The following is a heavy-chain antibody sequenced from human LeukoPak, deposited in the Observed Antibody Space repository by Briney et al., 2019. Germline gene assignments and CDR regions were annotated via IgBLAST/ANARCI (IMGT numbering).Heavy chain of an antibody. V-gene: IGHV3-30*18. CDR3: AKDKNLKGYYYGSGSYYDY. CDR1: GFTFSSYG. D-gene: IGHD3-10*01. J-gene: IGHJ4*02. CDR2: TSYDGSNK. Sequence: TGGSLRLSCAASGFTFSSYGMHWVRQAPGKGLEWVAVTSYDGSNKYYADSVKGRFTISRDNSKNTLYLQMNSLRAEDTAVYYCAKDKNLKGYYYGSGSYYDYWGQGTLVTVSS.